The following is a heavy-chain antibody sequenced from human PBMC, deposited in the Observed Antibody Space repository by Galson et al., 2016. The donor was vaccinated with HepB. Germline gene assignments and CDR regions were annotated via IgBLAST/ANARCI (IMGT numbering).Heavy chain of an antibody. J-gene: IGHJ4*02. V-gene: IGHV3-73*01. CDR2: IRTRNNNYVT. Sequence: SLRLSCAGSGFTFSASGLAWVRQSSGRGLEWLGRIRTRNNNYVTTYAASVKGRFTISRDNAKNSLYLQMNSLRDEDTAVYYCARGVLRDFDWLSPPDFDYWGQGTLVTVSS. CDR3: ARGVLRDFDWLSPPDFDY. CDR1: GFTFSASG. D-gene: IGHD3-9*01.